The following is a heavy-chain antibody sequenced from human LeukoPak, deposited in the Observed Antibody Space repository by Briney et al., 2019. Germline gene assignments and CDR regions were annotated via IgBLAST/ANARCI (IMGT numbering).Heavy chain of an antibody. V-gene: IGHV4-59*08. Sequence: KSSETLSLTCTVSGGSISSYYWSWIRQPPGKGLEWIGYIYYSGSTNYNPSLKSRVTISVDTSKNQSSLKLRSVTAADTAVYYCARHNDFWSGYSHPYYYGMDVWGQGTTVTVSS. J-gene: IGHJ6*02. D-gene: IGHD3-3*01. CDR2: IYYSGST. CDR1: GGSISSYY. CDR3: ARHNDFWSGYSHPYYYGMDV.